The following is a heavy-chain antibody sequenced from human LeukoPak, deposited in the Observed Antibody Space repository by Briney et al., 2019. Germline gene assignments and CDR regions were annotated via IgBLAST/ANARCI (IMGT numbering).Heavy chain of an antibody. CDR2: ISVHNGDT. J-gene: IGHJ4*02. D-gene: IGHD3-16*01. CDR3: ARDQYDSVWGSHRPYFDY. Sequence: ASVKVSCKASGYTSSSYGISWVRQAPGQGLEWMGWISVHNGDTKYAQKFQDRVIMTTDTSTSTAYMELWGLRSDDTAVYYCARDQYDSVWGSHRPYFDYWGQGTLVTVSS. V-gene: IGHV1-18*01. CDR1: GYTSSSYG.